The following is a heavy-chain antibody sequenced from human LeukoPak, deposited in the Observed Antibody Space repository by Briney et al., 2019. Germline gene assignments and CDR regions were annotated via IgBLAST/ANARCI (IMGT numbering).Heavy chain of an antibody. V-gene: IGHV3-74*01. CDR2: INSDGSDI. Sequence: PGGSLRLSCAASGFTISSNWMHWVRQAPGKGLLWVSRINSDGSDISYADSVKGRFTISRDNAKNTLYLQMRSLRVDDTAVYYCAXEXICXNGVWSSCMDVWGKGTTVTVSS. D-gene: IGHD2-8*01. CDR3: AXEXICXNGVWSSCMDV. J-gene: IGHJ6*03. CDR1: GFTISSNW.